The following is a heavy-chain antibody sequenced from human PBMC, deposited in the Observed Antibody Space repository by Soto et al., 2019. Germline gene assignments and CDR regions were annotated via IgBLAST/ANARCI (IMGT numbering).Heavy chain of an antibody. D-gene: IGHD2-21*02. J-gene: IGHJ5*02. CDR1: GYTFTSYG. CDR2: INAYNGNT. Sequence: ASVKVSCKASGYTFTSYGISWVRQAPGQGLEWMGWINAYNGNTNYAQKLQGRVTMTTDTSTSTAYMELRSLRSDDTAVYYCARDRGTYCGGDCYSRWFDPWGQGTLVTVSS. V-gene: IGHV1-18*01. CDR3: ARDRGTYCGGDCYSRWFDP.